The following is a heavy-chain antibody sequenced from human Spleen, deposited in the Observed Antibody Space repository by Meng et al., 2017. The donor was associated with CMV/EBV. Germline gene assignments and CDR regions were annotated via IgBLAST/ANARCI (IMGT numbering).Heavy chain of an antibody. CDR1: GYSVTAYA. Sequence: QVQLVQSGAEVKKPGASVKISCKASGYSVTAYAMNWERQAPGQGLEWMGWISGYNGNKKYEQKVQGRVTMTIDKSTTTAYMELRSLRFDDTAVYYCAREVGYCSRCSCPPPSDYWGQGTLVTVSS. V-gene: IGHV1-18*01. J-gene: IGHJ4*02. D-gene: IGHD2-15*01. CDR3: AREVGYCSRCSCPPPSDY. CDR2: ISGYNGNK.